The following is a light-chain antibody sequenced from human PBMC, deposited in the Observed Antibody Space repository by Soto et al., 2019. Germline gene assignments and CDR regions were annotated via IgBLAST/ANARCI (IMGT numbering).Light chain of an antibody. CDR3: LQDYSYPFT. Sequence: AIQVTQSPSSLSASVGDRVTITCRASQDIRNDLGWHQQKPGEAPKVLIYAAWSLQSGVPSRFSGSGCGTEFTLTINSLQPEDSATYYCLQDYSYPFTFGGGTRVEIK. V-gene: IGKV1-6*01. J-gene: IGKJ4*01. CDR2: AAW. CDR1: QDIRND.